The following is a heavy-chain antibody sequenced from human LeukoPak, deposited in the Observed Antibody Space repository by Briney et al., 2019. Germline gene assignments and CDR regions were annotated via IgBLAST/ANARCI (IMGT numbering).Heavy chain of an antibody. Sequence: GASVKVSCKASGYTFTSYGISWVRQSPGQGLEWMGWISAYNGNTNYAQKLQGRVTMTTDTSTSTAYMELRSLRSDDTAVYYCASSDPHPIAAAGTGGFDPWGQGTLVTVSS. CDR2: ISAYNGNT. V-gene: IGHV1-18*01. D-gene: IGHD6-13*01. CDR1: GYTFTSYG. J-gene: IGHJ5*02. CDR3: ASSDPHPIAAAGTGGFDP.